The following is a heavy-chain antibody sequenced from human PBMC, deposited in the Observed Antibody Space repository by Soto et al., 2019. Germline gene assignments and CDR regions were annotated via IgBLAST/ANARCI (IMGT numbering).Heavy chain of an antibody. Sequence: QVQLVQSGAEVKKPGSSVKVSCKASGGTFSSYAISWVRQAPGQGLEWMGGIIPIFGTANYAQKFQGRVTMTADKSTSTAYMELSSLRSEDTAVYYCARVVEEYCSSTSCYIGSVNWYDPWGQGTLVTVSS. CDR1: GGTFSSYA. CDR2: IIPIFGTA. J-gene: IGHJ5*02. D-gene: IGHD2-2*02. CDR3: ARVVEEYCSSTSCYIGSVNWYDP. V-gene: IGHV1-69*06.